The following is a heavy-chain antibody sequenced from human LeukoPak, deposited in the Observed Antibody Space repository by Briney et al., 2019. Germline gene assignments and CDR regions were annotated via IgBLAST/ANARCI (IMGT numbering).Heavy chain of an antibody. CDR3: AKDQGGSGWPWDY. CDR1: GFTFSSYA. Sequence: SGGSLRLSCAASGFTFSSYAMSWVRQAPGKGLEWVSAISGSGGSTYYADSVKGRFTISRDNSKNTLYLQMNSLRAEDTAVYYCAKDQGGSGWPWDYWGQGTLVTVSS. D-gene: IGHD6-19*01. V-gene: IGHV3-23*01. CDR2: ISGSGGST. J-gene: IGHJ4*02.